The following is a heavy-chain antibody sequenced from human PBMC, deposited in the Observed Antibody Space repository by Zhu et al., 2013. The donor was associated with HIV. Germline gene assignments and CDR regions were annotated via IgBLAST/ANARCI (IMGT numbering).Heavy chain of an antibody. CDR2: INSDGTST. CDR3: AGLRVLPIALFDY. CDR1: GFIFSNYW. D-gene: IGHD2-2*01. Sequence: EVQLVESGGGLVQPGGSLRLSCAASGFIFSNYWIHWVRQAPGKGLVWVSHINSDGTSTSYADSVKGRFTISRDNAKNTLYLQMNSLRAEDTAVYYCAGLRVLPIALFDYWGQGALVTVSS. J-gene: IGHJ4*02. V-gene: IGHV3-74*01.